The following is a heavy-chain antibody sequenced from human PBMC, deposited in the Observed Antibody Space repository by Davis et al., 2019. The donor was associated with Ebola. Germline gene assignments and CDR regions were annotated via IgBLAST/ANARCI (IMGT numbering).Heavy chain of an antibody. V-gene: IGHV4-4*02. Sequence: MPSETLSLTCVVSGGSVSSGDWWNWVRQSPGKGLEWIGEIHHSGSTNYNSSLKSRVTISLDKSRNHFSLRLTSVTAADTALYYCARAPGAHNWFDPWGQGTLVTVSS. CDR3: ARAPGAHNWFDP. D-gene: IGHD3-10*01. CDR2: IHHSGST. CDR1: GGSVSSGDW. J-gene: IGHJ5*02.